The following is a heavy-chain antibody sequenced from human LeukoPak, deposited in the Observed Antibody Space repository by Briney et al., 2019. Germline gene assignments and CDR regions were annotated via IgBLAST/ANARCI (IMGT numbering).Heavy chain of an antibody. CDR2: ISGSGGST. V-gene: IGHV3-23*01. CDR1: GFTFSSYA. D-gene: IGHD2-2*02. J-gene: IGHJ6*03. Sequence: GGSLRLSCAASGFTFSSYAVSSVRQAPGKGLEWVSSISGSGGSTYYADSVKGRFTISRDNSKNTLDLQMNSLRAEDTAVYYCAKEGYCSSTSCCTYMDVWGKGTTVTVSS. CDR3: AKEGYCSSTSCCTYMDV.